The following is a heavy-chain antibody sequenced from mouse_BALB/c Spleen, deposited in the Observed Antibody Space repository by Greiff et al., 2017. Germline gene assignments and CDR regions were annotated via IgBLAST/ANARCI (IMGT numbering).Heavy chain of an antibody. V-gene: IGHV1-87*01. CDR1: GYTFTSNW. D-gene: IGHD3-1*01. CDR3: ARGFPFAY. J-gene: IGHJ3*01. CDR2: IYPGDGDT. Sequence: QVQLQQSGAELARPGASVKLSCKASGYTFTSNWMQWVKQRPGQGLEWIGAIYPGDGDTRYTQKFKGKATLTADKSSSTAYMQLSSLASEDSAVYYCARGFPFAYWGQGTLVTVSA.